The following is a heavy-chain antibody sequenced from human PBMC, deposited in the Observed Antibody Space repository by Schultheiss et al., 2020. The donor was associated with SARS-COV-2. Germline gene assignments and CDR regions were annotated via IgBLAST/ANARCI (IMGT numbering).Heavy chain of an antibody. J-gene: IGHJ6*02. V-gene: IGHV4-61*02. D-gene: IGHD1-26*01. CDR3: ARAGASGSYYSLDYYGMDV. CDR1: GGSISSGSYY. Sequence: SQTLSLTCTVSGGSISSGSYYWSWIRQPAGKGLEWIGRIYTSGSTNYNPSLKSRVTISVDKSKNQFSLKLSSVTAADTAVYYCARAGASGSYYSLDYYGMDVWGQGTTVTVSS. CDR2: IYTSGST.